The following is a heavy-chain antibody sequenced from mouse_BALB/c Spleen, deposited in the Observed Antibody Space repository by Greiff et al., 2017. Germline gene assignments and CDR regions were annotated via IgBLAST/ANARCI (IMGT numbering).Heavy chain of an antibody. J-gene: IGHJ3*01. Sequence: QVQLKESGAELAKPGASVKMSCKASGYTFTSYWMHWVKQRPGQGLEWIGYINPSTGYTEYNQKFKDKATLTADKSSSTAYMQLSSLTSEDSAVYYCARGYYDYDKRAWFAYWGQGTLVTVSA. CDR3: ARGYYDYDKRAWFAY. CDR2: INPSTGYT. CDR1: GYTFTSYW. V-gene: IGHV1-7*01. D-gene: IGHD2-4*01.